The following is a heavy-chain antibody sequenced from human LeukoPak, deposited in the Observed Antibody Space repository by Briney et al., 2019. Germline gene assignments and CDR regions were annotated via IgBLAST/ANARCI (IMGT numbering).Heavy chain of an antibody. V-gene: IGHV3-23*01. D-gene: IGHD3-10*01. J-gene: IGHJ3*02. Sequence: GGSLRLSCAASGFTFYNYAISGVRQAPGKGGEWVSAISGSGGSAYYADSVKGRFTISRHNSKNTLYLQMNSLRAEDTAVYYCAKGLWFGELLRDAFDIWGQGTMVTVSS. CDR1: GFTFYNYA. CDR2: ISGSGGSA. CDR3: AKGLWFGELLRDAFDI.